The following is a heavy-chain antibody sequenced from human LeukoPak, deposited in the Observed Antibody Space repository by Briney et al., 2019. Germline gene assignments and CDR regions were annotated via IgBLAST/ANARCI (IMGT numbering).Heavy chain of an antibody. J-gene: IGHJ5*02. V-gene: IGHV4-4*02. D-gene: IGHD6-13*01. CDR1: GGSISSSNW. Sequence: PSETLSLTCAVSGGSISSSNWWSWVRQPPGKGLEWIGEIYHSGSTNYNPSLKGRVTISVDKSKNQFSLKLSSVTAADTAVYYCARGGSGAAAGANWFDHWGQGTLVTVSS. CDR2: IYHSGST. CDR3: ARGGSGAAAGANWFDH.